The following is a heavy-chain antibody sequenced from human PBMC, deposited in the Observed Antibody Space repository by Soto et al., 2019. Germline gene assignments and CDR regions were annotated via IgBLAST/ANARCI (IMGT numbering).Heavy chain of an antibody. CDR3: ARGFAHDSRGYYSFGYYYYGMDV. J-gene: IGHJ6*02. V-gene: IGHV4-34*01. CDR1: GGSISSYY. D-gene: IGHD3-22*01. Sequence: SETLSLTCPVSGGSISSYYWNWIRQPPGKGLEWIGEINHSGSTNYNPSLKSRVTISVDTSKNQFSLKLSSVTAADTAVYFCARGFAHDSRGYYSFGYYYYGMDVWGQGTTVTVSS. CDR2: INHSGST.